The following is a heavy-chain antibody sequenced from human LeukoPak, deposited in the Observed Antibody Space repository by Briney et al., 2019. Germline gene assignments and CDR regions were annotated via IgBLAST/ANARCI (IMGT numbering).Heavy chain of an antibody. CDR2: IYSCGST. Sequence: GGSLRLSCAASGFTVSSNYMSWVRQDPGKGLEWVSVIYSCGSTYYADSVQGRVTSSRDNSKNTLYLQMNSLRAEDTAVYYCASGSGSYRTPYYYMDVWGTGTTVTVSS. V-gene: IGHV3-53*01. J-gene: IGHJ6*03. D-gene: IGHD3-10*01. CDR1: GFTVSSNY. CDR3: ASGSGSYRTPYYYMDV.